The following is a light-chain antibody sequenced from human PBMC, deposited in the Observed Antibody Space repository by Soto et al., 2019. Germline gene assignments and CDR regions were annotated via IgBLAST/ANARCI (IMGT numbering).Light chain of an antibody. Sequence: EIVLTQSPGTLSLSPGERDTISCRASQSVSNNYLAWYQHKPGQAPRLLIYGASNRATGIPDRFSGSGSGTDFTLTISRLEPEDCAVYYCQQYGSSGTFGQGTKVEIK. CDR2: GAS. V-gene: IGKV3-20*01. J-gene: IGKJ1*01. CDR1: QSVSNNY. CDR3: QQYGSSGT.